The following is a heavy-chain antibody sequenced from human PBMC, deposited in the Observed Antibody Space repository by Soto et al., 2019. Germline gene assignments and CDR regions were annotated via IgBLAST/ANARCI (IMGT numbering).Heavy chain of an antibody. CDR3: VRELTYTRGWES. Sequence: QMQLVESGGGVVQPGKSLRLSCAASGFTFSSYVMHWVRQAPGKGPEWVAVIEYDEINKQYADSVKGRFTISRDNSNNTLYLQMNSLRAEDTAVYFCVRELTYTRGWESWGQGTLVTVSS. V-gene: IGHV3-30-3*01. D-gene: IGHD6-19*01. CDR1: GFTFSSYV. CDR2: IEYDEINK. J-gene: IGHJ5*02.